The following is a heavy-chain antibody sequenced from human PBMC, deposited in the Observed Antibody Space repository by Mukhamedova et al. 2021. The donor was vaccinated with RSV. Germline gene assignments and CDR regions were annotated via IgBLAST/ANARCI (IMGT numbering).Heavy chain of an antibody. Sequence: ARTGNTNYAQKFQGRVTMTTDTSTSTAYLDLRGLRSDDTALYYCVRGGSTDWLRLLDYWGQGTPVTVSS. J-gene: IGHJ4*02. CDR3: VRGGSTDWLRLLDY. D-gene: IGHD3-9*01. CDR2: ARTGNT. V-gene: IGHV1-18*01.